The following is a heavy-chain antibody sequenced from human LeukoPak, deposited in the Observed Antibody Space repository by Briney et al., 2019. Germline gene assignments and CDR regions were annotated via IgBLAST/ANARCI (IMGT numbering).Heavy chain of an antibody. CDR3: AKVRSIVGAAAFDY. CDR1: GFTFSSYN. J-gene: IGHJ4*02. V-gene: IGHV3-21*01. Sequence: GGSLRLSCAASGFTFSSYNMNWVRQAPGKGLEWVSSISTSSSYIYYADSVKGRFTISRDNAKNSLFLQVNSLSAEDTAVYYCAKVRSIVGAAAFDYWGQGTLVTVSS. CDR2: ISTSSSYI. D-gene: IGHD1-26*01.